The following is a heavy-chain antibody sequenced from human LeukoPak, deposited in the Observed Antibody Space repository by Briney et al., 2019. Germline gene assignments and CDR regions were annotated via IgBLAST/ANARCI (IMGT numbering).Heavy chain of an antibody. CDR1: GGSISSGSYY. D-gene: IGHD3-10*01. V-gene: IGHV4-61*02. CDR2: IYTSGST. Sequence: SETLSLTCTVSGGSISSGSYYWSWIRQPAGKGLEWIGRIYTSGSTNYNPSLKSRVTISVDTSKIQFSLKLSSVTAADTAVYYCASTSSYYYGSGSYSDWGQGTLVTVSS. J-gene: IGHJ4*02. CDR3: ASTSSYYYGSGSYSD.